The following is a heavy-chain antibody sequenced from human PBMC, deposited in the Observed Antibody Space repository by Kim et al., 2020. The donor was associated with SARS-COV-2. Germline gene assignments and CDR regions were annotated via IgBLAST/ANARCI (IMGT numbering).Heavy chain of an antibody. J-gene: IGHJ4*02. V-gene: IGHV1-2*02. Sequence: YAQKFQGRVTMTRDTSISTAYMELSRLRSDDTAVYYCARVLSSPYDYFDYWGQGTLVTVSS. CDR3: ARVLSSPYDYFDY.